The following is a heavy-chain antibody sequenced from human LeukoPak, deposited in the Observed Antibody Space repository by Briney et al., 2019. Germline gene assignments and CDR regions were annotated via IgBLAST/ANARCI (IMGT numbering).Heavy chain of an antibody. J-gene: IGHJ4*02. D-gene: IGHD3-16*01. CDR3: AKLLNEGTTYDH. Sequence: GGSLRLSCAASGFTFSRFWMSWVRQAPGKGLEWVASINQDESRKHYADSVKVRFTISRDNAKYSLLLQMNSLRAEDTAVYFCAKLLNEGTTYDHWGQGGLVTVSS. CDR2: INQDESRK. V-gene: IGHV3-7*01. CDR1: GFTFSRFW.